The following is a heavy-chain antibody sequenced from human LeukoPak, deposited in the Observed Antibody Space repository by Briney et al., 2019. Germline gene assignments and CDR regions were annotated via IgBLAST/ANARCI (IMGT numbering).Heavy chain of an antibody. V-gene: IGHV3-33*01. CDR2: IWYDGSNK. D-gene: IGHD2-15*01. CDR1: GFTFSSYG. Sequence: AGGSLRLSCAASGFTFSSYGMHWVRQAPGKGLEWVAVIWYDGSNKYYADSVKGRFTISRDNAKNSLYLQMNSLRAEDTAVYYCAREVVSGGFDYWGQGTLVTVSS. CDR3: AREVVSGGFDY. J-gene: IGHJ4*02.